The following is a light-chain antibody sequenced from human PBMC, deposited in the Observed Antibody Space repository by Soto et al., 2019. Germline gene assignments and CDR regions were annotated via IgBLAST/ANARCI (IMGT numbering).Light chain of an antibody. V-gene: IGKV3-15*01. J-gene: IGKJ2*01. CDR3: QQYNNWPPT. Sequence: EMVMTQSPATLSVSPGERAIVSCRATQSLRSDLAWYQQRPGQAPRLLIFGASTRATGIPARFSGSGSGTELTLTVSSLQSEDFAIYYCQQYNNWPPTFGQGTKLEIK. CDR1: QSLRSD. CDR2: GAS.